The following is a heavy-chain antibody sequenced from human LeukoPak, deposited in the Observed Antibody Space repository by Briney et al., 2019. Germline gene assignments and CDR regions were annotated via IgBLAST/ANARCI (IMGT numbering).Heavy chain of an antibody. CDR1: GGSFSGYY. D-gene: IGHD5-18*01. J-gene: IGHJ5*02. CDR2: INHSGST. CDR3: ARGGIQLWLRRNWFDP. Sequence: SETLSLTCAVYGGSFSGYYWSWIRQPPGKGLEWIGEINHSGSTNYNPSLKSRVTTSVDTSKNQFSLKLSSVTAADTAVYYCARGGIQLWLRRNWFDPWGQGTLVTVSS. V-gene: IGHV4-34*01.